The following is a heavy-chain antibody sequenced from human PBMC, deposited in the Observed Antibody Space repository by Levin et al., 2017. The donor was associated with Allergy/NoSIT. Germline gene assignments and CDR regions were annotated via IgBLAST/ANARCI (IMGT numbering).Heavy chain of an antibody. CDR1: GGSISSSSYY. V-gene: IGHV4-39*07. Sequence: RASETLSLTCTVSGGSISSSSYYWGWIRQPPGTGLEWIGSIYYSGSTYYNPSLKSRVTISVDTSKNQFSLKLSSVTAADTAVYYCANPSGYSSSWYWVYWGQGTLVTVSS. J-gene: IGHJ4*02. CDR2: IYYSGST. CDR3: ANPSGYSSSWYWVY. D-gene: IGHD6-13*01.